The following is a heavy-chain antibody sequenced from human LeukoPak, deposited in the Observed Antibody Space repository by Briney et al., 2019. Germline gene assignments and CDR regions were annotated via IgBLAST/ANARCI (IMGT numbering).Heavy chain of an antibody. Sequence: SETLSLTCTVSGGSISSYYWSWIRQPPGKGLEWIGYIYYSGSTNYNPSLKSRVIISVDTSKNQFSLKLSSVTAADTAVYYCARGYCSSTSCYGRWYAFDIWGQGTMVTVSS. CDR2: IYYSGST. V-gene: IGHV4-59*01. D-gene: IGHD2-2*01. J-gene: IGHJ3*02. CDR1: GGSISSYY. CDR3: ARGYCSSTSCYGRWYAFDI.